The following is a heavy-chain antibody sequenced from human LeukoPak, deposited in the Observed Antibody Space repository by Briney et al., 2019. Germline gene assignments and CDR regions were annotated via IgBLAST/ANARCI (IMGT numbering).Heavy chain of an antibody. Sequence: PGGSLRLSCAASGFTFSDYYMSWIRQAPGKGLEWVSYISSSGSTIYYADSVKGRFTISRDNAKNSLYLQMNSLRAEDTAVYYCAKDPGYCSSTSCFLGGYWGQGTLVTVSS. J-gene: IGHJ4*02. CDR3: AKDPGYCSSTSCFLGGY. CDR2: ISSSGSTI. D-gene: IGHD2-2*01. CDR1: GFTFSDYY. V-gene: IGHV3-11*01.